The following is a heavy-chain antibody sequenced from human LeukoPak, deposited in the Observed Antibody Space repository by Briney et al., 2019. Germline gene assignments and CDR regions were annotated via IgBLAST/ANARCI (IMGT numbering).Heavy chain of an antibody. CDR1: GFTFSSYA. D-gene: IGHD6-13*01. V-gene: IGHV3-23*01. CDR3: AKDGYSSSWYGPYYFDY. CDR2: ISGSGGST. J-gene: IGHJ4*02. Sequence: PGGSLRLSCAASGFTFSSYAMSWVRQAPGKGLEWVSAISGSGGSTYCADSVKGRFTISRDNSKNTLYLQMSSLRAEDTAVYYCAKDGYSSSWYGPYYFDYWGQGTLVTVSS.